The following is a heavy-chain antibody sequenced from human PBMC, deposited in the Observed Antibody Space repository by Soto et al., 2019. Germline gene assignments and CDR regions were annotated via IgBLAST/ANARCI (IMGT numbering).Heavy chain of an antibody. V-gene: IGHV4-59*01. J-gene: IGHJ4*02. CDR2: IYYTGTT. CDR3: ARTTIIAAARHFDS. Sequence: PSETLSLTCTVSDDSIRGYYWSWIRQSPGKQLDWIGHIYYTGTTNYSPSLKSRVTMSIDTSQNQFSLRLSSITAADTAIYYCARTTIIAAARHFDSWGPGTLVTVSS. CDR1: DDSIRGYY. D-gene: IGHD2-15*01.